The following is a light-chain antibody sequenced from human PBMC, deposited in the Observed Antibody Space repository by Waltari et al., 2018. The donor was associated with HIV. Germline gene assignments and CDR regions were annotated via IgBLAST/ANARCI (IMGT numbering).Light chain of an antibody. Sequence: QSALPQPASVSGSPGQSITISCTGTSSDINYENYVSWYQHHPGKTPISIISEVTNPASGVSSRFSVSKAGKPATLTISGLQAEDEADYFCTAYVSSASPEFSGWTRLTVL. V-gene: IGLV2-14*01. CDR1: SSDINYENY. J-gene: IGLJ3*02. CDR2: EVT. CDR3: TAYVSSASPE.